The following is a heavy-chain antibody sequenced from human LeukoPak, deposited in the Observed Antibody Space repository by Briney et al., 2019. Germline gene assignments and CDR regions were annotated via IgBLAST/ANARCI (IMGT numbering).Heavy chain of an antibody. J-gene: IGHJ4*02. CDR1: GLTFSSHS. D-gene: IGHD3-16*01. CDR2: ISNNGVST. Sequence: SGGSLRLSCAASGLTFSSHSMHWVRQAPGKGLEYVSGISNNGVSTYYANSVKDRFTISRDNSKNTLYLQMGSLRAEDMAVYYCARDGVHGNYFDYWGQGTLVTVSS. CDR3: ARDGVHGNYFDY. V-gene: IGHV3-64*01.